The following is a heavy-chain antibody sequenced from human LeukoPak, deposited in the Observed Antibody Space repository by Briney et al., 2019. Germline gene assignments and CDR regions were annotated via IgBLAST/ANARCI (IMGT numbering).Heavy chain of an antibody. Sequence: ASVKVSCKASGYTFTCYYMHWVRQAPGQGLEWMGWINPNSGGTNYAQKFQGRVTMTRDTSISTAYMELSRLRSDDTAVYYCARAGRQYCSGGSCYVYWGQGTLVTVSS. V-gene: IGHV1-2*02. D-gene: IGHD2-15*01. J-gene: IGHJ4*02. CDR1: GYTFTCYY. CDR3: ARAGRQYCSGGSCYVY. CDR2: INPNSGGT.